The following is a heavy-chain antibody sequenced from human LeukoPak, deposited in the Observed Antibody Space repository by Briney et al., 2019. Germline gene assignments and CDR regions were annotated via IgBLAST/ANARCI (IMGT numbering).Heavy chain of an antibody. Sequence: ASVKVPCKASGYTFTGYYMHWVRQAPGQGLEWMGWINPNSGGTNYAQKFQGRVTMTRDTSISTAYMELSRLRSDDTAVYYCARDGLEITGTTGFDYWGQGTLVTVSS. J-gene: IGHJ4*02. CDR3: ARDGLEITGTTGFDY. V-gene: IGHV1-2*02. CDR2: INPNSGGT. CDR1: GYTFTGYY. D-gene: IGHD1-7*01.